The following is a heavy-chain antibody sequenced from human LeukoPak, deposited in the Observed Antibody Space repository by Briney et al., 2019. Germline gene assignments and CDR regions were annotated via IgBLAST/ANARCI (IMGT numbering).Heavy chain of an antibody. CDR1: GGSIGSYY. J-gene: IGHJ4*02. Sequence: SETLSLTCTVSGGSIGSYYWSWIRQPPGKGLEWIGYIYYSGGTNYNPSLKSRVTISVDTSKNQFSLKLTSVTAADTAVYYCARYYCSGGSCYHPGFDYWGQGTLVTVSS. CDR2: IYYSGGT. V-gene: IGHV4-59*08. D-gene: IGHD2-15*01. CDR3: ARYYCSGGSCYHPGFDY.